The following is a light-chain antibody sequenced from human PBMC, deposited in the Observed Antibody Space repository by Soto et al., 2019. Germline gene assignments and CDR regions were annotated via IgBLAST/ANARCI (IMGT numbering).Light chain of an antibody. Sequence: EIVLTQSPGTLSLSPGERATLSCRASQSVSSSSLAWYQQKPGQAPRLLIYGASSRATGIPDRFSGSGSGTDFTLTISRLEPVDFAVYYCQQYGSSSLAVGGGT. CDR3: QQYGSSSLA. CDR2: GAS. J-gene: IGKJ4*01. CDR1: QSVSSSS. V-gene: IGKV3-20*01.